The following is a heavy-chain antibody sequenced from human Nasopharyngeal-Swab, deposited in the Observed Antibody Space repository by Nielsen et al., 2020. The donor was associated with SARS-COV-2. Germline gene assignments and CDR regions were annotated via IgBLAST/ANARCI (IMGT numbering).Heavy chain of an antibody. CDR3: AREVVGGLVDS. J-gene: IGHJ4*02. CDR1: GGSISSGSIRRYY. CDR2: CSYTGIT. D-gene: IGHD1-26*01. V-gene: IGHV4-61*01. Sequence: SETLSLTCTVSGGSISSGSIRRYYGSRSRQPPGKGLERIGYCSYTGITNYNPSLKSLVTISVDMSKNQFSLKLSSVAAADTAVYYCAREVVGGLVDSWGQGTLVTVSS.